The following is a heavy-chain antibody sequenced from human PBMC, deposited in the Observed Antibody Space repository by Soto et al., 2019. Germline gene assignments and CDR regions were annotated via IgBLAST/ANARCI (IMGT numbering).Heavy chain of an antibody. CDR1: GGSISGHY. D-gene: IGHD6-19*01. V-gene: IGHV4-59*11. Sequence: SETLSLTGTVSGGSISGHYCIWIRQSPWKRLEWIGYIFYTGITNYNPSLESRVTLSVDTSKNQFSLRLSSVTAEDTAVYYCARVGSSAWSPDYFGQGILVAVYS. J-gene: IGHJ4*02. CDR2: IFYTGIT. CDR3: ARVGSSAWSPDY.